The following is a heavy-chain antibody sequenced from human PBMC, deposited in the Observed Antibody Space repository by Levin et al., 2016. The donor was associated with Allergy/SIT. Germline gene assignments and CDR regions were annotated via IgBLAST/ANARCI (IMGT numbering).Heavy chain of an antibody. Sequence: ASVKVSCKASGYTFTDYYIHWVRQAPGQGLEWMGWINPSSGDTKYVQKFQGRVTLTRDTSISTVYLELSRPGSDDTAVYYCAREWQRTFDYWGQGTLVTVS. V-gene: IGHV1-2*02. D-gene: IGHD6-25*01. J-gene: IGHJ4*02. CDR2: INPSSGDT. CDR1: GYTFTDYY. CDR3: AREWQRTFDY.